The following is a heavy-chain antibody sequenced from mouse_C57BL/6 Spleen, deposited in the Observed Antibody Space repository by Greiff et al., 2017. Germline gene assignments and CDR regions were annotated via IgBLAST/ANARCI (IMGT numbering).Heavy chain of an antibody. J-gene: IGHJ2*01. V-gene: IGHV1-80*01. D-gene: IGHD2-4*01. CDR2: IYPGDGDT. CDR3: ARRRAYEYESYFGY. Sequence: QVQLQQSGAELVKPGASVKISCKASGYAFRSYWMNWVKQRPGKGLEWIGQIYPGDGDTNYNGKFKGKATLTADKSSSTAYMQLSSLTSEDSAVYFCARRRAYEYESYFGYWGQGTTLTVSS. CDR1: GYAFRSYW.